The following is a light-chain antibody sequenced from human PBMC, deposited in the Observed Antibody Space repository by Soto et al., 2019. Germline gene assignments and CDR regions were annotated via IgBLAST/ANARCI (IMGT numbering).Light chain of an antibody. CDR2: GAS. V-gene: IGKV3-20*01. J-gene: IGKJ1*01. Sequence: EILLTQSPGTLSLSPGERATLSCRASQIVNKNFLAWYQQKRGQAPRLLIYGASTRATGIPDRFNGSGSGTDFTPTINRLVPEDFALYYCQQYGSGTFGQGTKVEIK. CDR1: QIVNKNF. CDR3: QQYGSGT.